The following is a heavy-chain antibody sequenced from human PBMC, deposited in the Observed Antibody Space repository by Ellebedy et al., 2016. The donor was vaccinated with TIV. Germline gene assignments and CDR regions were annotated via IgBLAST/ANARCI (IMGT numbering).Heavy chain of an antibody. CDR3: AREGYSGHDSDFDY. J-gene: IGHJ4*02. Sequence: GESLKISCAASGFSFDSYWMSWVRQAPGKGLEWVANIKQDGHEEYYVDSVKGRFTISRDNAKSSLFLLMNSLRAEDTAVYFCAREGYSGHDSDFDYWGQGTLVTVSS. CDR2: IKQDGHEE. D-gene: IGHD5-12*01. CDR1: GFSFDSYW. V-gene: IGHV3-7*01.